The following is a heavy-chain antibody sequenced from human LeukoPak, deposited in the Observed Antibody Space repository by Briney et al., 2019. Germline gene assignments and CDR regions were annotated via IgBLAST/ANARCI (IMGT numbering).Heavy chain of an antibody. V-gene: IGHV3-21*01. Sequence: GGSLRLSCAASGITFNSYTMNWVRQAPGKGLEWVSSISSSSSYIYYADSVKGRFTISRDNAKNSLYLQMNSLRAEDTAVYYCARGLLRSGGGGFDTWGQGTMVTVSS. J-gene: IGHJ3*02. D-gene: IGHD3-22*01. CDR1: GITFNSYT. CDR3: ARGLLRSGGGGFDT. CDR2: ISSSSSYI.